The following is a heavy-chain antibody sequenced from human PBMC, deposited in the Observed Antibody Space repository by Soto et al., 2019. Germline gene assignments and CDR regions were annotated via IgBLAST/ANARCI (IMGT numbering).Heavy chain of an antibody. CDR2: IRLDGSNE. J-gene: IGHJ2*01. CDR1: GFTFSVYG. CDR3: ARGLRKGRFFDL. V-gene: IGHV3-30*02. Sequence: GGSLRLSCVASGFTFSVYGMHWVRQAPGKGPEWVAIIRLDGSNEEYAESVKGRFTISRDNSKNTLYLQLNSLRVEDTAMYYCARGLRKGRFFDLWGRGTLVTVSS.